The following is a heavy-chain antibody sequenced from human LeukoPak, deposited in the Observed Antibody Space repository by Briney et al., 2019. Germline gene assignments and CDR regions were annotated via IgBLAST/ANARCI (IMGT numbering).Heavy chain of an antibody. Sequence: SETLSLTCTVSGGSISSYYWSWIRRPPGKGLEWIGYIYTSGSTNYNPSLKSRVTISVDTSKNQFSLKLSSVTAADTAVYYCARHQLYYDFWSGYNYYYMDVWGKGTTVTVSS. D-gene: IGHD3-3*01. CDR2: IYTSGST. J-gene: IGHJ6*03. CDR1: GGSISSYY. V-gene: IGHV4-4*09. CDR3: ARHQLYYDFWSGYNYYYMDV.